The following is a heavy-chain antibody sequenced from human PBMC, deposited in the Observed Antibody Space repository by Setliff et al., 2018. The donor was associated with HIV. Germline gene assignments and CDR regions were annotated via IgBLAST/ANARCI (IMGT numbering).Heavy chain of an antibody. D-gene: IGHD4-4*01. J-gene: IGHJ4*02. V-gene: IGHV3-23*01. CDR2: ISGSGDIT. Sequence: LSLSCAASGFSFRSYAVSWVRQAPGKGLEWVSVISGSGDITYYRESVKGRFTVSRDNSNNTVYLQMNSLRAEDTAMYYCAKTQTVITVYGPFDSWGQGTPVTVSS. CDR1: GFSFRSYA. CDR3: AKTQTVITVYGPFDS.